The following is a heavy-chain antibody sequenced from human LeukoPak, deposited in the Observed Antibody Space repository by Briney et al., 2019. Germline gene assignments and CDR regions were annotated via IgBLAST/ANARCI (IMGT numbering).Heavy chain of an antibody. CDR3: ARVQVRITGTTNWFDP. CDR2: IYYSGST. V-gene: IGHV4-61*01. D-gene: IGHD1-7*01. J-gene: IGHJ5*02. CDR1: GGSVSSGSYY. Sequence: PSETLSLTCTVSGGSVSSGSYYWSWIRQPPGKGLEWIGYIYYSGSTNYNPSLKSRVTISVDTSKNQFSLKLSSVTAADTAVYYCARVQVRITGTTNWFDPWGQGTLVTVSS.